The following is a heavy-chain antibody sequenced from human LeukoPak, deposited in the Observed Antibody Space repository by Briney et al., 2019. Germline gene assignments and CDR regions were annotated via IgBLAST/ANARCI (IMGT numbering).Heavy chain of an antibody. CDR1: GGSFSGYY. J-gene: IGHJ4*02. D-gene: IGHD2-2*01. Sequence: PETLSPTCAVYGGSFSGYYWSWIRQPPGKGLEWIGEINHSGSTNYNPSLKSRVTISVDTSKNQFSLKLSSVTAADTAVYYCASRYCSSTSCYGDYWGQGTLVTVSS. V-gene: IGHV4-34*01. CDR3: ASRYCSSTSCYGDY. CDR2: INHSGST.